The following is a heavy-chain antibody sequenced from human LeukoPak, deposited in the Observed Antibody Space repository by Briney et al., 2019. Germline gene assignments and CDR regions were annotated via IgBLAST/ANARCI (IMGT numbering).Heavy chain of an antibody. CDR2: ISGSGGST. J-gene: IGHJ4*02. CDR3: AKASGSYDILTGYSYFDY. D-gene: IGHD3-9*01. CDR1: GFTFSSYA. V-gene: IGHV3-23*01. Sequence: GGSLRLSCAASGFTFSSYAMSWVRQAPGKGLEWVSAISGSGGSTYYADSVKGRFTISRDNSKNTLYLQVNSLRAEDTAVYYCAKASGSYDILTGYSYFDYWGQGTLVTVSS.